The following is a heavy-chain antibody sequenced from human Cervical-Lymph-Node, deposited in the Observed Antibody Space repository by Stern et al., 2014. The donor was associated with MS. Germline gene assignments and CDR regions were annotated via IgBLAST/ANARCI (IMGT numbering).Heavy chain of an antibody. J-gene: IGHJ3*01. CDR1: GGTFTSFS. CDR2: IIPLFDTP. Sequence: QVQLVQSGAEVKKPGSSVNVSCKASGGTFTSFSINWGRQVPGQRLERMGGIIPLFDTPNLAQKFQGRVTITADSSTSTVYMALNSLRSDDTAVYYCVLPSKVTTAAFDVWGRGTMVTVSS. D-gene: IGHD4-17*01. CDR3: VLPSKVTTAAFDV. V-gene: IGHV1-69*14.